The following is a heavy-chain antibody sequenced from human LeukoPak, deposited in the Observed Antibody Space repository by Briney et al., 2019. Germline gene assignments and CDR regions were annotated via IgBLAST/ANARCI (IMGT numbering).Heavy chain of an antibody. CDR3: ARGPLYPHFFDY. J-gene: IGHJ4*02. V-gene: IGHV1-69*13. D-gene: IGHD2-2*02. Sequence: GASVKVSCKASGGTFSSYALNWVRQAPGLGLEWMGGIIPISGTTNYAQSFQGRLTIIADESTRTAYMELRSLKSEDTAVYYCARGPLYPHFFDYWGQGTLVTVSS. CDR2: IIPISGTT. CDR1: GGTFSSYA.